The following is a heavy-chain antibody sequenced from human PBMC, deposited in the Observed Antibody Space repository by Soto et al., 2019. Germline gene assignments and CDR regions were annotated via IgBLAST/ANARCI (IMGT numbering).Heavy chain of an antibody. Sequence: SETLSLTCTVSGGSISSGGYYWSWIRQHPGKGLEWIGYIYYSGSTYYNPSLKSRVTISVDTSKNQFSLKLSSVTAADTAVYYCAMTTVTLDAFDIWGQGTMVTVSS. CDR1: GGSISSGGYY. CDR2: IYYSGST. CDR3: AMTTVTLDAFDI. D-gene: IGHD4-17*01. J-gene: IGHJ3*02. V-gene: IGHV4-31*03.